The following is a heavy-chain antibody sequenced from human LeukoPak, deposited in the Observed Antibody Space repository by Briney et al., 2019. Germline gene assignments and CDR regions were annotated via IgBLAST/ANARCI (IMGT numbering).Heavy chain of an antibody. CDR2: ISYDGSNK. Sequence: PGRSLRLSCAASGFTFSSYAMHWVRQAPGKGLEWVAVISYDGSNKYYADSVKGRFTISRDNSKNTLYLQMNSLRAEGTAVYYCARVHPCGDYAPLDYWGQGTLVTVSS. CDR1: GFTFSSYA. V-gene: IGHV3-30*01. D-gene: IGHD4-17*01. J-gene: IGHJ4*02. CDR3: ARVHPCGDYAPLDY.